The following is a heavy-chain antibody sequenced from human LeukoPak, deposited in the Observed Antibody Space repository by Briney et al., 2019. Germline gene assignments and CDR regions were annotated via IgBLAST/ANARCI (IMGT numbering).Heavy chain of an antibody. D-gene: IGHD4-17*01. J-gene: IGHJ2*01. Sequence: PGGSLRLSYAASGFTFSRHGMHWVRQAPGKGLEWVAFIRYDGSKKYYGDSVKRRFTISRDNSENMLYLQMNTLRAEDTAVYCCANGDYAAWYFDLWGRGTLVTVSS. CDR1: GFTFSRHG. CDR3: ANGDYAAWYFDL. V-gene: IGHV3-30*02. CDR2: IRYDGSKK.